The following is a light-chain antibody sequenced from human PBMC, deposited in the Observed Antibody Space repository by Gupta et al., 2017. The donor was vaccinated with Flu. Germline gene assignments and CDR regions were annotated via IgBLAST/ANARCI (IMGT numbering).Light chain of an antibody. CDR1: QSVSPS. Sequence: EVVLTQSPATLSLSQGERAVLACRASQSVSPSIAWYQQKGGQAPRLLMYDASRRADGIPARFSGSGSGTDFTLTISTVEPEDFAVYFCQQRSALPMYTFGQGTRLEI. V-gene: IGKV3-11*01. J-gene: IGKJ2*01. CDR3: QQRSALPMYT. CDR2: DAS.